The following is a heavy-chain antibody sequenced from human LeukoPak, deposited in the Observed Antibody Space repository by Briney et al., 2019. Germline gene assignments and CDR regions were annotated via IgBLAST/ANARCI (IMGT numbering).Heavy chain of an antibody. CDR1: GYTFISYG. CDR3: ARVTGSYPDAFDI. Sequence: ASVKVSFKTSGYTFISYGINWVRQAPGQGLEWMGWINPNSGGTNYAQKFQGWVTMTRDTSISTAYMELSRLRSDDTAVYYCARVTGSYPDAFDIWGQGTMVTVSS. V-gene: IGHV1-2*04. J-gene: IGHJ3*02. CDR2: INPNSGGT. D-gene: IGHD3-16*02.